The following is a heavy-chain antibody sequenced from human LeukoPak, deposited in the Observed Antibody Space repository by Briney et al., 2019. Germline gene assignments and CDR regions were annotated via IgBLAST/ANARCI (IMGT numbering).Heavy chain of an antibody. J-gene: IGHJ4*02. CDR2: ISAYNGNT. D-gene: IGHD6-19*01. Sequence: ASVKVSCKASGYTFTTYGISWVRQAPGQGLEWMGWISAYNGNTNYAQKLQGRVTLTTDTSTSTAYMELRSLRSDDTAVYYCARPVVAGNFDYWGQGTLVTVSS. CDR1: GYTFTTYG. CDR3: ARPVVAGNFDY. V-gene: IGHV1-18*01.